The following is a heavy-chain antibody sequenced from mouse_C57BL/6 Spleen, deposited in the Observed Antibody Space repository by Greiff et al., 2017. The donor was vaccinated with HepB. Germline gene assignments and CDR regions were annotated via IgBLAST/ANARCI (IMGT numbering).Heavy chain of an antibody. J-gene: IGHJ2*01. CDR3: ARSGWLLPFDY. CDR1: GYTFTSYT. CDR2: INPSSGYT. D-gene: IGHD2-3*01. Sequence: LVESGAELARPGASVKMSCKASGYTFTSYTMHWVKQRPGQGLEWIGYINPSSGYTKYNQKFKDKATLTADKSSSTAYMQLSSLTSEDSAVYYCARSGWLLPFDYWGQGTTLTVSS. V-gene: IGHV1-4*01.